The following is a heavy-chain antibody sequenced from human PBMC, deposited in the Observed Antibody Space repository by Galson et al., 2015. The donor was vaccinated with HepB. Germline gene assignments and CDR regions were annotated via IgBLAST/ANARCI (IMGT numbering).Heavy chain of an antibody. J-gene: IGHJ5*02. V-gene: IGHV3-30*18. Sequence: SLRLSCAVSGFTFSSYGMHWVRQAPGKGLEWVAVISFDGINKYYGDSVKGRFTISRDTSKNTMYLQMNSLRAEDTAVYYCAKNVPYGTTWFGGIDPWGQGTLVTVSS. D-gene: IGHD6-13*01. CDR2: ISFDGINK. CDR3: AKNVPYGTTWFGGIDP. CDR1: GFTFSSYG.